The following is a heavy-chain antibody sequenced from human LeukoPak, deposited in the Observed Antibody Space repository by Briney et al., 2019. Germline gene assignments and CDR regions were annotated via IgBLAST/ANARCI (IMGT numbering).Heavy chain of an antibody. Sequence: AGGSLRLSCAASGFTVSSNYMSWVRQAPGKGLEWVSVIYSGGSTYYADSVKGRFTISRDNSKNTLYLQMNSLRAEDTAVYYCARGSTSLVVTNFFDYWGQGTLVTVSS. D-gene: IGHD3-22*01. CDR2: IYSGGST. CDR3: ARGSTSLVVTNFFDY. J-gene: IGHJ4*02. CDR1: GFTVSSNY. V-gene: IGHV3-53*01.